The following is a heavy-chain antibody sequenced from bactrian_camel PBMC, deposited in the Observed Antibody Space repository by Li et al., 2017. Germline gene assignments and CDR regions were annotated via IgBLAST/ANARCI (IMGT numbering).Heavy chain of an antibody. D-gene: IGHD1*01. Sequence: VQLVESGGGSVQAGGSLRLSCAAPGNTVSRHCMGWFRQAPGKGREVVATISGRGDVYYADSVKGRFTFSRDDAETTLFLQMNSLKPEDTAMYYCAAARASSSTCSRAYVLRQSQTASWGQGTQVTVS. CDR2: ISGRGDV. CDR1: GNTVSRHC. CDR3: AAARASSSTCSRAYVLRQSQTAS. V-gene: IGHV3S55*01. J-gene: IGHJ4*01.